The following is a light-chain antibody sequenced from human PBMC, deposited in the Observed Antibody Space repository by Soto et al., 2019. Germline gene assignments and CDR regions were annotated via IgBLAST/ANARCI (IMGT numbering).Light chain of an antibody. CDR3: QQYGSSPLT. CDR2: GAS. V-gene: IGKV3-20*01. Sequence: TQSPGTLSLSPGERATFSCRASQSVSNNYLAWYQQKPGQAPGLLIYGASNRATGIPDRFSGSGSGTDFSLTISRLEPEDFAVYYRQQYGSSPLTFGGGTKV. J-gene: IGKJ4*01. CDR1: QSVSNNY.